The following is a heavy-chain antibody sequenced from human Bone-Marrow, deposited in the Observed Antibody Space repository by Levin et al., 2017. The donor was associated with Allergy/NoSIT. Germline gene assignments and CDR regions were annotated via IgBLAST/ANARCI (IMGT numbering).Heavy chain of an antibody. CDR3: AKDHCSSTSCYEDY. D-gene: IGHD2-2*01. CDR1: GFTFDDYA. J-gene: IGHJ4*02. V-gene: IGHV3-9*01. CDR2: ISWNSGSI. Sequence: GGSLRLSCAASGFTFDDYAMHWVRQAPGKGLEWVSGISWNSGSIGYVDSVKGRFTISRDNAKNSLYLQMNSLRAEDTALYYCAKDHCSSTSCYEDYWGQGTLVTVSS.